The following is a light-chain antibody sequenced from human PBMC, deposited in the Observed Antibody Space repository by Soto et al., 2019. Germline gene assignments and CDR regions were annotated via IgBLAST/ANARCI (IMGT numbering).Light chain of an antibody. CDR2: GAS. Sequence: EIVMTQSPATLSVSPGERATLSCRASQSVSSNLAWHQQKPGLAPRLLIYGASTRATGIPARFSGSGSGTEFTLTISSLQSEDFAVYYCHQYNNWPPWTFGQGTKVEIK. CDR3: HQYNNWPPWT. CDR1: QSVSSN. J-gene: IGKJ1*01. V-gene: IGKV3-15*01.